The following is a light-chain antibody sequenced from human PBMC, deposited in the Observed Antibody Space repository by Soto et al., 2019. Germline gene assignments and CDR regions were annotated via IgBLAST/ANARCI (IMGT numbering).Light chain of an antibody. V-gene: IGKV1-5*03. CDR2: KAS. J-gene: IGKJ5*01. CDR3: QQYGNSIPIT. Sequence: DIQMTHSPSTLSASVGDRVTITCRASQSISSWLAWYQQKPGKAPKLLIYKASSLESGVPSRFSGSGSGTEFTLTISRLEPEDFAVYYCQQYGNSIPITFGQGTHWRL. CDR1: QSISSW.